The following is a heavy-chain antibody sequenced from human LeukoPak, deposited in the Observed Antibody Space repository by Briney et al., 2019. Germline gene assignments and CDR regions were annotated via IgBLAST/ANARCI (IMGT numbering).Heavy chain of an antibody. CDR3: ARHRIAAADDAFEI. J-gene: IGHJ3*02. Sequence: SETLSLTCTVSGRSISSSSYYWGWIRQPPGKGLEWIGTIYYSGSTYYNPSLKSRVTISVDTSKNLFSLKLSSVTAADTAVYYCARHRIAAADDAFEIWGQGTMITVSS. CDR2: IYYSGST. CDR1: GRSISSSSYY. D-gene: IGHD6-13*01. V-gene: IGHV4-39*01.